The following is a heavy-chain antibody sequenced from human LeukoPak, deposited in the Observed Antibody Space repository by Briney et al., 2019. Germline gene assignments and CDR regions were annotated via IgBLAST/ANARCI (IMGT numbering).Heavy chain of an antibody. CDR3: ARDEYYDILTGYPSAFGMDV. D-gene: IGHD3-9*01. CDR1: GFTFSSYA. Sequence: GRSLRLSCAASGFTFSSYAMHWVRQAPGKGLEWVAVISYDGSNKYYADSVKGRFTISRDNSKNTLYLQMNSLRAEDTAVYYCARDEYYDILTGYPSAFGMDVWGQGTTVTVSS. J-gene: IGHJ6*02. CDR2: ISYDGSNK. V-gene: IGHV3-30-3*01.